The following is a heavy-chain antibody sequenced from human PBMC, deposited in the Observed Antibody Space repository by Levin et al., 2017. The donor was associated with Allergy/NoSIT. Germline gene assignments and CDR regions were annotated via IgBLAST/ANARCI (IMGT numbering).Heavy chain of an antibody. CDR1: GFTFSSYA. CDR3: VKFGSGGGQWLVPLDY. J-gene: IGHJ4*02. Sequence: GGSLRLSCSASGFTFSSYAMHWVRQAPGKGLEYVSAISSNGGSTYYADSVKGRFTISRDNSKNTLYLQMSSLRAEDTAVYYCVKFGSGGGQWLVPLDYWGQGTLVTVSS. D-gene: IGHD6-19*01. V-gene: IGHV3-64D*06. CDR2: ISSNGGST.